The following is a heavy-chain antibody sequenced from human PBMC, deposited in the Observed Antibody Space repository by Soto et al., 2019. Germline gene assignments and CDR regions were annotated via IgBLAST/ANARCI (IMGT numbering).Heavy chain of an antibody. D-gene: IGHD3-9*01. V-gene: IGHV3-23*01. J-gene: IGHJ4*02. CDR1: GFTFSSYA. CDR2: ISGSSGST. Sequence: PGGSLRLSCAASGFTFSSYAMSWVRQAPGKGLEWVSAISGSSGSTYYADSEKGRFTISRDNSKNTLYLQMNSLRAEDTAVYYCAKGTHDYDILTGYYTSYYFDYWGQGTLVTVSS. CDR3: AKGTHDYDILTGYYTSYYFDY.